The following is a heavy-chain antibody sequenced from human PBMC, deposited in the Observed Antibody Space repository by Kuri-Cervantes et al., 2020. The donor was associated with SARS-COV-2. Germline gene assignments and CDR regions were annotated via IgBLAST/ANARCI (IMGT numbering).Heavy chain of an antibody. CDR2: IIPIFGTA. CDR1: GYTLTELS. Sequence: SETVPRQDCGYTLTELSMHWVRQAPGKGLEWMGGIIPIFGTANYAQKFQGRVTITADKSTSTAYMELSSLRSEDTAVYYCARAPHVDTAMEHYFDYWGQGTLVTVSS. J-gene: IGHJ4*02. CDR3: ARAPHVDTAMEHYFDY. V-gene: IGHV1-69*06. D-gene: IGHD5-18*01.